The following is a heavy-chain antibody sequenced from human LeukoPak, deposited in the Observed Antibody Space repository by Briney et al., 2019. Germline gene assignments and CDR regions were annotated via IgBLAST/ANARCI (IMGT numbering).Heavy chain of an antibody. CDR3: ARVPLGRRVDY. Sequence: PGGSLRLSCAASGFTFSSYAMSWVRQAPGKGLEWVSAISGSGGSTYYADSVKGRFIISRDNAKNSLYLQMNSLRAEDTAVYYCARVPLGRRVDYWGQGTLVTVSS. CDR2: ISGSGGST. J-gene: IGHJ4*02. D-gene: IGHD2-15*01. V-gene: IGHV3-23*01. CDR1: GFTFSSYA.